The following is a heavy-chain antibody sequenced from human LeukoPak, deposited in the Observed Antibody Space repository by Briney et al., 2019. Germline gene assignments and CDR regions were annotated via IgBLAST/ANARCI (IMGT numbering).Heavy chain of an antibody. V-gene: IGHV3-66*02. CDR1: GFTVSSNY. CDR3: ARVTGGEWLLYNWFDP. Sequence: GGSLRLSCAASGFTVSSNYMSWVRQAPGKGLGLVSVIYSGGSTYYADSVKGRFTISRDNSKNTLYLQMNSLRAEDTAVYYCARVTGGEWLLYNWFDPWGQGTLVTVSS. D-gene: IGHD3-3*01. CDR2: IYSGGST. J-gene: IGHJ5*02.